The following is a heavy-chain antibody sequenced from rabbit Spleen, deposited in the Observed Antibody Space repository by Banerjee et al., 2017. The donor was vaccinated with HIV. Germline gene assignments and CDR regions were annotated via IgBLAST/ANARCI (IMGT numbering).Heavy chain of an antibody. CDR3: TRDAGSGDYIDVYFDL. CDR2: IDTGSSGFT. Sequence: QSLEESGGDLVKPGASLTLTCTASGVSFSSSSYMCWVRQAPGKGLEWIACIDTGSSGFTYFATWAQGRFTCSKTSSTTVTLQMTSLTVADTATYFCTRDAGSGDYIDVYFDLWGQGTLVTVS. D-gene: IGHD8-1*01. CDR1: GVSFSSSSY. V-gene: IGHV1S40*01. J-gene: IGHJ4*01.